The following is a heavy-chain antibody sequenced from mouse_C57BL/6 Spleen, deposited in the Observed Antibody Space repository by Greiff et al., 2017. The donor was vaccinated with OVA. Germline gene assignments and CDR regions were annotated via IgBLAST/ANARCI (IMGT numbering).Heavy chain of an antibody. CDR3: ARLGRGGYAMDY. CDR2: IWSGGST. V-gene: IGHV2-2*01. CDR1: GFSLTSYG. J-gene: IGHJ4*01. D-gene: IGHD4-1*01. Sequence: QVQLKESGPGLVQPSQSLSITCTVSGFSLTSYGVHWVRQSPGKGLEWLGVIWSGGSTDYNAAFISRLSISKDNSKSQVFFKMNSLQADDTAIYYCARLGRGGYAMDYWGQGTSVTVSS.